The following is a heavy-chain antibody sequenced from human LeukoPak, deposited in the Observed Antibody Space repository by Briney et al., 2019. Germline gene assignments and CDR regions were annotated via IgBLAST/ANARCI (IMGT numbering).Heavy chain of an antibody. Sequence: ASVKVSCKASGYTFTSYDINWVRQATGQGLEWMGWMNPNSGNTGYAQKFQGRVTMTRNTSISTAYMELSSLRSEDTAVSSCARFRGEWLGVGWGQGTLVTVSS. CDR1: GYTFTSYD. V-gene: IGHV1-8*01. J-gene: IGHJ1*01. D-gene: IGHD6-19*01. CDR2: MNPNSGNT. CDR3: ARFRGEWLGVG.